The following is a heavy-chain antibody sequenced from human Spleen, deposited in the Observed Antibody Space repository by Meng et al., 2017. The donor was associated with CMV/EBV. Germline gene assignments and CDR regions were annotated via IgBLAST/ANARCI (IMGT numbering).Heavy chain of an antibody. Sequence: SGSAVGGYSLHWTRQARGQGLEWVSYISSSGSTIYYGGSVKGGFPIYRDNAKNLMYLQMNSLRAEDTAVYYCARGGIFGVVYPPDYWGQGTLVTVSS. D-gene: IGHD3-3*01. CDR3: ARGGIFGVVYPPDY. J-gene: IGHJ4*02. V-gene: IGHV3-11*04. CDR1: GSAVGGYS. CDR2: ISSSGSTI.